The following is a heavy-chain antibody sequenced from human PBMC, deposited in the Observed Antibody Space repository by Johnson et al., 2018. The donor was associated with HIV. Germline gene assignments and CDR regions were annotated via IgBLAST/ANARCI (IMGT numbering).Heavy chain of an antibody. CDR1: GFTFSSYP. Sequence: QVQLVESGGGVVQPGRSLRLSCAASGFTFSSYPMHWVRQAPGKGLEWVAFISYDGNSKYFADSVKGRFTISRDNSKNTLYLQMNSLRPEETAVYYCARLPGGYSRDAFDIWGQGTMVTVSS. CDR2: ISYDGNSK. D-gene: IGHD5-18*01. CDR3: ARLPGGYSRDAFDI. V-gene: IGHV3-30*04. J-gene: IGHJ3*02.